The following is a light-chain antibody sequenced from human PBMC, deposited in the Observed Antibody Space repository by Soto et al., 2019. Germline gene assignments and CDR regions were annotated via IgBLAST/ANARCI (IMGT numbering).Light chain of an antibody. CDR3: QPHNNWPVVT. CDR1: RSISRN. V-gene: IGKV3-15*01. CDR2: GSS. Sequence: EMVLTQSPATLSGSPGERVTLSCRASRSISRNLAWYQQKAGQAPRLLIYGSSTRATVIPDRFSGRGSGTEFTLTINGMQSEDFATYYCQPHNNWPVVTFGGGTRVEIK. J-gene: IGKJ4*01.